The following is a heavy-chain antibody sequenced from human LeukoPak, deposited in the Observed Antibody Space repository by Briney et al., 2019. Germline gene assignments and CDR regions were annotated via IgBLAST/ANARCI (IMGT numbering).Heavy chain of an antibody. V-gene: IGHV4-34*01. J-gene: IGHJ4*02. CDR1: GGSFSGYY. D-gene: IGHD6-13*01. Sequence: SETLSLTCAVYGGSFSGYYWSWIRQPPGKGLEWIGEINHSGSTNYNPSLKSRVTISVDTSKNQFSLKLSSVTAAVTAVYYCARALGIAAAGTFYFDYWGQGTLVTVSS. CDR2: INHSGST. CDR3: ARALGIAAAGTFYFDY.